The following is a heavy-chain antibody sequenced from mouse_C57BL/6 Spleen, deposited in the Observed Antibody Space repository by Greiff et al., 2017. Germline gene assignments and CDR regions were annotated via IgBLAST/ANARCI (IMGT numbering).Heavy chain of an antibody. V-gene: IGHV1-52*01. D-gene: IGHD2-5*01. J-gene: IGHJ2*01. Sequence: VQLQQPGAELVRPGSSVTLSCKASGYTFTSYWMHWVKQRPIQGLEWIGNIDPSDSDTHYNQKFKDKATLTVDKSSSTAYMQLSSLTSEDSAVDYCARWGSYSNFYFDYWGQGTTLTVSS. CDR3: ARWGSYSNFYFDY. CDR1: GYTFTSYW. CDR2: IDPSDSDT.